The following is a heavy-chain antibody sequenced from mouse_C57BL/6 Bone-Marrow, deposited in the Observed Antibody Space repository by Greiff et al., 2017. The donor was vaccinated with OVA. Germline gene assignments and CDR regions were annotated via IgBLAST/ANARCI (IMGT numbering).Heavy chain of an antibody. J-gene: IGHJ4*01. CDR2: IWSGGST. Sequence: QVQLKESGPGLVQPSQSLSITCTVSGFSLTSYGVHWVRQSPGKGLEWLGVIWSGGSTDYNAAFISRLSISKDNSKSQVFFKMNSLQADDTAIYYCARMGYDYDVVYAMDYWGQGTSVTVSS. CDR1: GFSLTSYG. CDR3: ARMGYDYDVVYAMDY. V-gene: IGHV2-2*01. D-gene: IGHD2-4*01.